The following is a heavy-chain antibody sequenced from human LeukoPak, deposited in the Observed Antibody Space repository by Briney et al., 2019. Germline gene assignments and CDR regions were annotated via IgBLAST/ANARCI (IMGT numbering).Heavy chain of an antibody. V-gene: IGHV1-46*01. CDR1: GYSFTNYY. Sequence: GASVKVSCTASGYSFTNYYMHWVRQAPGQGLEWMGLINPIVGTTSYAQKFQGRVTMTRDTSTSTVYMDLSSLRSEDTAVYYCARGVLDYWGQGTLVTVSS. CDR2: INPIVGTT. J-gene: IGHJ4*02. CDR3: ARGVLDY.